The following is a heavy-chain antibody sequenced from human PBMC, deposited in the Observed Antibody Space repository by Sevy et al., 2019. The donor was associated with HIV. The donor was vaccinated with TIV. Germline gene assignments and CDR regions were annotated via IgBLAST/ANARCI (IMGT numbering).Heavy chain of an antibody. J-gene: IGHJ4*02. D-gene: IGHD6-19*01. CDR3: ARRSSGWEYFDY. CDR1: GFAFSDYY. V-gene: IGHV3-11*06. Sequence: GGSRRLSCAASGFAFSDYYMNWIRQAPGKGLEWVSCISGLTNYINYADSVKDRFTISRDNAKNSVYLQMNSLRAEDTAVYYCARRSSGWEYFDYWGQGTPVTVSS. CDR2: ISGLTNYI.